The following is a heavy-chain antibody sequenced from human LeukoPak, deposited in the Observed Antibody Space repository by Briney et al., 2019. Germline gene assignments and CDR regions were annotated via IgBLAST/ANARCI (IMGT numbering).Heavy chain of an antibody. J-gene: IGHJ4*02. CDR2: SYYSGTT. CDR3: ARWTPYDDTGYYRLDS. Sequence: SETLSLTCTVSGGSISGYYWSWIRQPPGKGLELIGYSYYSGTTNYNPSLRSRVIISVDTSKNQFSLKVRSVTTADTAVYYCARWTPYDDTGYYRLDSWGQGTLVTVSS. CDR1: GGSISGYY. V-gene: IGHV4-59*01. D-gene: IGHD3-22*01.